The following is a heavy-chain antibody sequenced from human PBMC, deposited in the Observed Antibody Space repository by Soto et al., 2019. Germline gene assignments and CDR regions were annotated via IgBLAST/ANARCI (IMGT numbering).Heavy chain of an antibody. CDR1: GGSISSGGYC. Sequence: TSETLSLTCAVSGGSISSGGYCWSWIRQPPGKGLEWIGYIYYSGSTNYNPSLKSRVTISVDTSKNQFSLKLSSVTAADTAVYYCARGGDYDSSGYYAYWGQGTLVTVSS. J-gene: IGHJ4*02. V-gene: IGHV4-61*08. D-gene: IGHD3-22*01. CDR3: ARGGDYDSSGYYAY. CDR2: IYYSGST.